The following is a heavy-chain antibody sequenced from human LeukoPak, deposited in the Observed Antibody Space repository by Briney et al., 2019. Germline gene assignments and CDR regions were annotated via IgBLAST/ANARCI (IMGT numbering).Heavy chain of an antibody. CDR2: IDYSGST. D-gene: IGHD3-10*01. V-gene: IGHV4-59*01. J-gene: IGHJ4*02. CDR3: ASSDYYGSGSYYQLDY. Sequence: SETLSLTCTVSGGSISSYYWSWIRQPPGKGLEWIGYIDYSGSTNYNPSLKSRVTISVDTSKSQFSLKLNSVTAADTAVYYCASSDYYGSGSYYQLDYWGQGTLVTVSS. CDR1: GGSISSYY.